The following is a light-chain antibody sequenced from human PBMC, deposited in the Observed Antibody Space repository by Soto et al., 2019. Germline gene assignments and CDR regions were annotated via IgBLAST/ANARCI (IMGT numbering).Light chain of an antibody. V-gene: IGKV3-20*01. CDR1: QSVSSSY. Sequence: EIVLTQSPVTLSLSPGERATLSCRASQSVSSSYLAWYQQKPGQAPRLLIYGASSRATGIPDRFSGSGSGTDFTLTISRLEPEDFALYYCQHYAHNSPITFGQGTRLEI. J-gene: IGKJ5*01. CDR2: GAS. CDR3: QHYAHNSPIT.